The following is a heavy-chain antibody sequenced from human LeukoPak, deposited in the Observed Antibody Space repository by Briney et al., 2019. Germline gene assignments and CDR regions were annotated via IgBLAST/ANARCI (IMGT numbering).Heavy chain of an antibody. CDR3: AKFRGWFGEKDPVDY. J-gene: IGHJ4*02. V-gene: IGHV3-9*01. D-gene: IGHD3-10*01. CDR2: ISWNSGSI. CDR1: GFTFDDYA. Sequence: GGSLRLSFAASGFTFDDYAMHWVRQAPGKGLEWVSGISWNSGSIGYADSVKGRFTISRDNAKNSLYLQMNSLRAEDTALYYCAKFRGWFGEKDPVDYWGQGTLVTVSS.